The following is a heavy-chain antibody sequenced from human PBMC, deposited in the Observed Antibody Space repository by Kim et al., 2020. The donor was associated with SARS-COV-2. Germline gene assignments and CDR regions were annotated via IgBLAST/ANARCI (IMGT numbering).Heavy chain of an antibody. CDR1: GFTFSSYA. J-gene: IGHJ3*02. D-gene: IGHD6-6*01. CDR2: ISGSGGST. V-gene: IGHV3-23*01. CDR3: AKTYSSSDAAAPDAFDI. Sequence: GGSLRLSCAASGFTFSSYAMSWVRQAPGKGLEWVSAISGSGGSTYYADSVKGRFTISRDNSKNTLYLQMNSLRAEDTAVYYCAKTYSSSDAAAPDAFDIWGQGTMVTVSS.